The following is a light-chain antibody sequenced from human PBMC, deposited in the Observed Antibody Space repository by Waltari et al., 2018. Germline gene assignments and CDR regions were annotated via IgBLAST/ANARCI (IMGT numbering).Light chain of an antibody. CDR1: QSLSKRY. V-gene: IGKV3-20*01. CDR2: GAS. Sequence: VLTQSPGTLSLSPGERVTLSCRASQSLSKRYLAWYQQKPGQAPRLLIYGASSRAAGSQDRFSGSGSGTDFTLTISRLEPEDFAMYYCQQYGSSVMYTFGQGTKLEIK. J-gene: IGKJ2*01. CDR3: QQYGSSVMYT.